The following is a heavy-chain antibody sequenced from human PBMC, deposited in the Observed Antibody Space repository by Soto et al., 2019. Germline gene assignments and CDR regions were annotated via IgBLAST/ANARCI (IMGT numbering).Heavy chain of an antibody. V-gene: IGHV4-61*01. CDR1: GGSVSSGNYY. CDR2: ISYSGST. Sequence: SETLSLTCTVSGGSVSSGNYYWSWIRQPPGNELEWIAYISYSGSTNYNPSLKGRVSISVDTSKNQFSLKLTSVTAADTAVYYCARGRTYYYDDTGPYYFEHWGQGTLVTVSS. J-gene: IGHJ4*02. CDR3: ARGRTYYYDDTGPYYFEH. D-gene: IGHD3-22*01.